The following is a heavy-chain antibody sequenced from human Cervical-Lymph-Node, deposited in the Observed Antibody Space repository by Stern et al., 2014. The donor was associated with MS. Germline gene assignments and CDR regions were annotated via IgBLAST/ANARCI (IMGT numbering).Heavy chain of an antibody. Sequence: QVQLVESGGGVVQPGGSQRLSCTASGFTFEDYAMEWVRQVPGKGLEWVAMICPDGSEKNYGDYVRGRFSVSRDNSRNTAYLQMKSLSLEDTAVYYCARKMPDYYYYAMDVWGQGTTVTVSS. J-gene: IGHJ6*02. CDR3: ARKMPDYYYYAMDV. CDR1: GFTFEDYA. CDR2: ICPDGSEK. D-gene: IGHD2-2*01. V-gene: IGHV3-33*01.